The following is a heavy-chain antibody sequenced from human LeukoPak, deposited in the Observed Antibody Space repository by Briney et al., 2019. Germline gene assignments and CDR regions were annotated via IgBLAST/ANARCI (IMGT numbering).Heavy chain of an antibody. CDR1: GGSISSYY. D-gene: IGHD4-23*01. V-gene: IGHV4-59*08. CDR2: IYYSGST. J-gene: IGHJ3*02. CDR3: ATQTTVVRDDAFDI. Sequence: SETLSLTCTVSGGSISSYYWSWIRQPPGKGLEWIGYIYYSGSTNYNPSLKSRVTISVDTSKNQSSLKLSSVTAADTAVYYCATQTTVVRDDAFDIWGQGTMVTVSS.